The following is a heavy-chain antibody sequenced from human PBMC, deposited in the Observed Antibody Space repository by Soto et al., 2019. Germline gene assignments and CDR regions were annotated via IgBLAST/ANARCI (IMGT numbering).Heavy chain of an antibody. CDR1: GYTFTSYG. CDR2: ISAYNGNT. J-gene: IGHJ4*02. Sequence: QVQLVQSGAEVKKPGASVKVSCQASGYTFTSYGISWVRQAPGQGLEWMGWISAYNGNTNYAQKRQGRVTMTTDTSTSTAYMELRSLRSDDTAVYYCARAGPFPQYYDSSGYHNIDYWGQGTLVTVSS. CDR3: ARAGPFPQYYDSSGYHNIDY. D-gene: IGHD3-22*01. V-gene: IGHV1-18*01.